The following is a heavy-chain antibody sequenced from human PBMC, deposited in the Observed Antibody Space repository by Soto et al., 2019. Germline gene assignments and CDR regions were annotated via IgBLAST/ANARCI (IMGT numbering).Heavy chain of an antibody. J-gene: IGHJ4*02. CDR2: IYYSGST. CDR3: ARVGSTRAFDY. Sequence: SETLSLTCTVSGGSISSYYWSWIRQPPGKGLEWIGYIYYSGSTNYNPSLKSRVTISVDTSKNQFSLKLSSVTAADTAVYYCARVGSTRAFDYWGQGTLVTVSS. CDR1: GGSISSYY. V-gene: IGHV4-59*01. D-gene: IGHD5-12*01.